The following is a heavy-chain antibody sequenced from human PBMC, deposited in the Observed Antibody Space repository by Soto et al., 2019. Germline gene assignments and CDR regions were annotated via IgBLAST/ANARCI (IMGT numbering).Heavy chain of an antibody. J-gene: IGHJ4*02. D-gene: IGHD3-22*01. CDR3: ARGRGRLTMIVVPSGGYFDY. V-gene: IGHV4-34*01. CDR1: GGSFSGYY. Sequence: QVQLQQWGAGLLKPSETLSLTCAVYGGSFSGYYWSWIRQPPGKGLEWIGEINHSGSTNYNPSLKSRVTISVDTSKNQFSLKLSSVTAADTAVYYCARGRGRLTMIVVPSGGYFDYWGQGTLVTVSS. CDR2: INHSGST.